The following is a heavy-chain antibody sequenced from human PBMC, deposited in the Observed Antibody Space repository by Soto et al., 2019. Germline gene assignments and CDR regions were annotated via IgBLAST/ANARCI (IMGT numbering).Heavy chain of an antibody. CDR1: GFTFSSYA. D-gene: IGHD6-19*01. Sequence: GGSLRLSCSASGFTFSSYAMHWVRQAPGKGLEYVSAISSNGGSTYYADSVKGRFTISRDNSKNTLYLQMSSLRAEDTAVYYCVKGRRFEQWTLKMPPSYWGQGTLVTVSS. V-gene: IGHV3-64D*08. CDR2: ISSNGGST. CDR3: VKGRRFEQWTLKMPPSY. J-gene: IGHJ4*02.